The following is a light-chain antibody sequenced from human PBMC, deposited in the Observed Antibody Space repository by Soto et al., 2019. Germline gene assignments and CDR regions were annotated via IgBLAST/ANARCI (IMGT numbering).Light chain of an antibody. Sequence: QSALTQPASVSGSPGQSNTISCTGTSSDVGGYNYVSWYQQHPGKAPKLMIYEVSNRPSGVSNRFSGSKSGNTASLTISGLQAEDEADYYCSSYTSSSTPVFGTGTKVTVL. V-gene: IGLV2-14*01. CDR3: SSYTSSSTPV. CDR1: SSDVGGYNY. CDR2: EVS. J-gene: IGLJ1*01.